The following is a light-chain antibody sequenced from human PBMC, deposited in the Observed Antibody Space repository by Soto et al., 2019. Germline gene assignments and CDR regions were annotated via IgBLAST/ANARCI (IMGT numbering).Light chain of an antibody. CDR3: SSYISRSTYV. Sequence: QSVLTQPASVSGSPGQSITISCTGTSSVVGGYNYVSWYQQHPGKAPKLMIYDVSNRPSGVSNRFSGSKSGNTASLTISGLQAEDDADYYCSSYISRSTYVFVPGTKVTVL. V-gene: IGLV2-14*01. CDR2: DVS. J-gene: IGLJ1*01. CDR1: SSVVGGYNY.